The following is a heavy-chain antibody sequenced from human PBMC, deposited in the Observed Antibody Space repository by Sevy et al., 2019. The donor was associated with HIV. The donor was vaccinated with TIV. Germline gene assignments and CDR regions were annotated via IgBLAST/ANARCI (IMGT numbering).Heavy chain of an antibody. J-gene: IGHJ6*02. CDR1: GFTFSSYA. CDR3: AKEGTYYDYWGGTEETYYYYGMDV. CDR2: ISGSGGST. Sequence: GGSLRLSCAASGFTFSSYAMSWVRQAPGKGLEWVSAISGSGGSTYYADSVKGRFTISRDNSKNTLYLQMNSLRAGDTAVDYCAKEGTYYDYWGGTEETYYYYGMDVWGQGTTVTVS. D-gene: IGHD3-3*01. V-gene: IGHV3-23*01.